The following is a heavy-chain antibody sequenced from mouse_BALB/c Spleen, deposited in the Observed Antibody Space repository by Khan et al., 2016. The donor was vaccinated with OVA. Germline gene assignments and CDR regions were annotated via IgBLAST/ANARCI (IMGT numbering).Heavy chain of an antibody. J-gene: IGHJ2*01. V-gene: IGHV1-18*01. CDR1: GYTFIDYN. D-gene: IGHD1-1*01. Sequence: VQLQQPGPELVKPGASVKIPCKASGYTFIDYNMDWVKQSHGKSLEWIGDITPNNGGTIYNQRFKGKATLTVDKSSSTAYMELRSLTSEDTAVYYCTRGGHGSPFDYWGQGTTLTVSS. CDR2: ITPNNGGT. CDR3: TRGGHGSPFDY.